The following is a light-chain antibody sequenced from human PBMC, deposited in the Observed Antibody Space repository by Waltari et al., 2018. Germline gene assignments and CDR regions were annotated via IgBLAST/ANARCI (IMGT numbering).Light chain of an antibody. CDR1: YSNIGRNV. V-gene: IGLV1-44*01. CDR2: RSD. Sequence: QSVLTQPPSASGTPGQRVTISCSGIYSNIGRNVVNWCQQLPGKAPKLLIYRSDRRPSGVPVRFSGSKSGSSASLAIDGLHSEDEADYYCASWDDSLNGHWVFGGGTKVTVL. J-gene: IGLJ3*02. CDR3: ASWDDSLNGHWV.